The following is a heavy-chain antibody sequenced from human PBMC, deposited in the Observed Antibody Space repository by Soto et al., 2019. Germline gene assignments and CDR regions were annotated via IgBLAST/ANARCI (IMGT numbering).Heavy chain of an antibody. V-gene: IGHV4-31*03. D-gene: IGHD2-2*01. CDR3: ARTLVVPAARSVWVAFDI. CDR2: IYYSGST. CDR1: GGSISSGGYY. J-gene: IGHJ3*02. Sequence: PSETLSLTCTVSGGSISSGGYYWSWIRQHPGKGLEWIGYIYYSGSTYYNPSLKSRVTISVDTSKNQFSLKLSSVTAADTAVYYCARTLVVPAARSVWVAFDIWGQGTMVTVSS.